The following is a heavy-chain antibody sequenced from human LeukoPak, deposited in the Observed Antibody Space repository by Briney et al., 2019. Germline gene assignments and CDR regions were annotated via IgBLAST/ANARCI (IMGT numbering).Heavy chain of an antibody. J-gene: IGHJ5*02. D-gene: IGHD2-15*01. CDR1: GYRFTNYW. CDR3: ARQEYCSGGSCYTWFDP. V-gene: IGHV5-51*01. Sequence: HGESLKISCKGSGYRFTNYWIAWVRHMPGKGLEWMGIIYPGDSDIRYSPSFQGQVTISADKSISTAYLQWSSLKASDTAMYYCARQEYCSGGSCYTWFDPWGQGTLVTVSP. CDR2: IYPGDSDI.